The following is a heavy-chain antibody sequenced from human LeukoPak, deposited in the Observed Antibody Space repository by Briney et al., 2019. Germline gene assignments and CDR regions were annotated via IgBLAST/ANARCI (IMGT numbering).Heavy chain of an antibody. D-gene: IGHD2-2*01. Sequence: SETLSLTCTVSGGSINSYCWSWIRQPAGKGLEWIGRIYTSGSTNYNPSLKSRVTMSVDTSKNQFSLKLSSVTAADTAVYYCARNPHCSSTSCYHNWFDPWGQRTQVTVSS. CDR1: GGSINSYC. CDR3: ARNPHCSSTSCYHNWFDP. V-gene: IGHV4-4*07. J-gene: IGHJ5*02. CDR2: IYTSGST.